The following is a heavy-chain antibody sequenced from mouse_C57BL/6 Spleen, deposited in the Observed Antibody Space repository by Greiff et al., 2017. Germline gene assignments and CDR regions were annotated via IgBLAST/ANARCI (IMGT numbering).Heavy chain of an antibody. Sequence: EVQLQQSGAELVKPGASVKLSCTASGFNIKDYYMHWVKQRTEQGLEWIGRIDPEDGETKYAPKFPGKATITADTTSNTAYLQLSSLTSEDTAVYYCARRGYGGIMDYWGQGTSVTVSS. CDR2: IDPEDGET. V-gene: IGHV14-2*01. D-gene: IGHD2-14*01. CDR3: ARRGYGGIMDY. J-gene: IGHJ4*01. CDR1: GFNIKDYY.